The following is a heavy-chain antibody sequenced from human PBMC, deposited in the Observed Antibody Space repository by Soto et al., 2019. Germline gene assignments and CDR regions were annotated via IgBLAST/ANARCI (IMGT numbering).Heavy chain of an antibody. CDR3: ASRGTTTDCSGGSCYARGFDY. D-gene: IGHD2-15*01. V-gene: IGHV4-30-4*08. CDR2: TYNSVST. J-gene: IGHJ4*02. CDR1: GGSISRGGYY. Sequence: SETLSLTRTVSGGSISRGGYYWSWIRQNPGKGLEWIGYTYNSVSTYYNPSLKSRVTISVDTSKNQFSLKLSSVTAADTAVYYCASRGTTTDCSGGSCYARGFDYWGQGTLVTVSS.